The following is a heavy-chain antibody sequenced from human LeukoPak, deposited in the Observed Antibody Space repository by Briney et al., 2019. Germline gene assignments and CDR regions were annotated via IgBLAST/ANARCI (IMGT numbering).Heavy chain of an antibody. CDR3: ARIMVATTREAFDY. Sequence: GGSLRLSCAASGFTFSSYEMNWVRQAPGKGLECVSYISSSGSTIYYADSVKGRFTISRDNAKNSLYLQMHSLRAEDTAIYYCARIMVATTREAFDYWGQGTRVTVSS. CDR1: GFTFSSYE. J-gene: IGHJ4*02. CDR2: ISSSGSTI. D-gene: IGHD5-12*01. V-gene: IGHV3-48*03.